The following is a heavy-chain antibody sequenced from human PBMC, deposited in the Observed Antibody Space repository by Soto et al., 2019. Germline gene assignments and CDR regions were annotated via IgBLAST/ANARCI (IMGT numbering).Heavy chain of an antibody. Sequence: QVKLVQSGAEVKKPGSSVKVACKASGGTFGTYTISWVRQAPGQGLEWMGRIIPYLDITDYAQKFQGRFTIAADKSTTTAYMELNSLRSEDTAVYFCARDTTYLGQGTLVTVSS. D-gene: IGHD5-18*01. V-gene: IGHV1-69*02. J-gene: IGHJ4*02. CDR1: GGTFGTYT. CDR2: IIPYLDIT. CDR3: ARDTTY.